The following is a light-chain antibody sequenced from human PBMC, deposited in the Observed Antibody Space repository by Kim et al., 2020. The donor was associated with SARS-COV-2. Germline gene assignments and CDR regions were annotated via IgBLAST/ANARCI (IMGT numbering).Light chain of an antibody. Sequence: QPVLTQSPSASASLGASVKLTCTLSSGHSDYAIAWHQQQPEKGPRYLVKVNSDGSHSKGDGIPDRFSGSSSGAERYLTISRLQSEDEADYYCQTWGTGIQVFGGGTQLTVL. CDR2: VNSDGSH. V-gene: IGLV4-69*01. J-gene: IGLJ3*02. CDR1: SGHSDYA. CDR3: QTWGTGIQV.